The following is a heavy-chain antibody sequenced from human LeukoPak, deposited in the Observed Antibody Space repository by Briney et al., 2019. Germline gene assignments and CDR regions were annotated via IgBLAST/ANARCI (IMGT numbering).Heavy chain of an antibody. V-gene: IGHV3-21*01. J-gene: IGHJ4*02. CDR1: GFTFSSYS. CDR2: ISGSSSYI. CDR3: ARDLEDYGDLGFDY. Sequence: GGSLRLSCAASGFTFSSYSMNWVRQAPGKGLEWVSSISGSSSYIYYADSVKGRFTISRDNAKNSLYLQMNSLRAEDTAVYYCARDLEDYGDLGFDYWGQGTLVTVSS. D-gene: IGHD4-17*01.